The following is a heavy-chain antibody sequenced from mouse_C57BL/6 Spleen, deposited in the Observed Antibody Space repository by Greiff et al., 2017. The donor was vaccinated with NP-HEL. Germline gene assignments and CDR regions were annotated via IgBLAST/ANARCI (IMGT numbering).Heavy chain of an antibody. D-gene: IGHD1-1*01. CDR3: ARLGFYYGSSYPYFDY. CDR2: ISYDGSN. J-gene: IGHJ2*01. Sequence: EVKLEESGPGLVKPSQSLSLTCSVTGYSITSGYYWNWIRQFPGNKPEWMGYISYDGSNNYNPSLKNRIPITRDTSKNQFFLKLNSVTTEDTATYYCARLGFYYGSSYPYFDYWGQGTTLTVSS. CDR1: GYSITSGYY. V-gene: IGHV3-6*01.